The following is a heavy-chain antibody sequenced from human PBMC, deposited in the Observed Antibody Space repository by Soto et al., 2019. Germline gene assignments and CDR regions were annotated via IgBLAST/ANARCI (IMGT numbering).Heavy chain of an antibody. V-gene: IGHV4-39*01. CDR3: EKREDSSRFGGLDI. D-gene: IGHD3-3*01. CDR2: VHSTGGT. J-gene: IGHJ6*02. Sequence: SETLSLTCTVSGGSITSGGYFWDWIRQPPGKGLEWIGTVHSTGGTYYSPSLRSRVTISVDTSKNLFSLKMTSASATDTDVYFCEKREDSSRFGGLDIWGQVTAVTVSS. CDR1: GGSITSGGYF.